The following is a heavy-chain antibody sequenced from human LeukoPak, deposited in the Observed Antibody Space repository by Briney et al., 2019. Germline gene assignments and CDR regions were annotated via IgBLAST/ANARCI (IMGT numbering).Heavy chain of an antibody. CDR2: ISGDGGST. D-gene: IGHD3-10*01. V-gene: IGHV3-43*02. CDR1: GFTFDDYA. J-gene: IGHJ6*02. CDR3: AKDFSSGTYYPYYYYGMDV. Sequence: GGSLRLSCAASGFTFDDYAMHWVRQAPGKGLEWVSLISGDGGSTYYADSVKGRFTISRDNSKDSLYLQMNSLRTEDTALYYCAKDFSSGTYYPYYYYGMDVWGQGTTVTVSS.